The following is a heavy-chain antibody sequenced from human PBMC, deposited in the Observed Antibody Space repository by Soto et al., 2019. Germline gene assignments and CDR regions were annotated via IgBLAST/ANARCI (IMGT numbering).Heavy chain of an antibody. D-gene: IGHD3-10*01. Sequence: QVQLQQWGAGLLKPSETLSLTCAVYGGSFSGYYWSWIRQPPGKGLECIGEINHSGSTNYNPSLKSRVTISVDTSKNQFSLKLSSVTAADTAVYYCARGFGRLRDYWGQGTLVTVTS. J-gene: IGHJ4*02. CDR3: ARGFGRLRDY. CDR1: GGSFSGYY. V-gene: IGHV4-34*01. CDR2: INHSGST.